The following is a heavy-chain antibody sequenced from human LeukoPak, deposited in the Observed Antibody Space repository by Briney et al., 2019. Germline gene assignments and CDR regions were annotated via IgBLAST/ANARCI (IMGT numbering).Heavy chain of an antibody. J-gene: IGHJ5*02. CDR1: GFTFSSYA. V-gene: IGHV3-23*01. Sequence: GGSLRLSCAASGFTFSSYAMSWVRQAPGKGLEWVSAISGSGGSTYYADSVKGRFTISRDNSKNTLYLQMNSLRAEDTAVYYCNYDYVWGSYRHRWFDPWGQGTLVTVSS. D-gene: IGHD3-16*02. CDR3: NYDYVWGSYRHRWFDP. CDR2: ISGSGGST.